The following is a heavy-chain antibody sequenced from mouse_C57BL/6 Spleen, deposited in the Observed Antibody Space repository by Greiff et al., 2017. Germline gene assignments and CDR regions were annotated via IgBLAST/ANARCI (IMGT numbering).Heavy chain of an antibody. CDR1: GFTFSDYG. CDR3: ARSSNSPYAMDY. Sequence: EVKVEESGGGLVKPGGSLKLSCAASGFTFSDYGMHWVRQAPEKGLEWVAYISSGSSTIYYADTVKGRFTISRDNAKNTLFLQMTSLRSEDTAMYYCARSSNSPYAMDYWGQGTSVTVSS. J-gene: IGHJ4*01. CDR2: ISSGSSTI. V-gene: IGHV5-17*01. D-gene: IGHD2-5*01.